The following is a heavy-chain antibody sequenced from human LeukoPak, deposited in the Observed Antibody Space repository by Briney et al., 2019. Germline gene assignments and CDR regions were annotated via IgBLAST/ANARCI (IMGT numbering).Heavy chain of an antibody. CDR3: ARSPYYYDRSGSFDY. V-gene: IGHV4-59*01. Sequence: SETLSLTCTVSGGSISSYYWSCIRQPPRKGLEWIWYIYYSGSTNYNPSLKSRVTISVDTSKNQFSLKLSSVTAADTDVYYCARSPYYYDRSGSFDYWGQGTLVTVSS. CDR2: IYYSGST. J-gene: IGHJ4*02. D-gene: IGHD3-22*01. CDR1: GGSISSYY.